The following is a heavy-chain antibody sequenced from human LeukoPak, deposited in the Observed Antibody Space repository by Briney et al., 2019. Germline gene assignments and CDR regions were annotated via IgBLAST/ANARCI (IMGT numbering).Heavy chain of an antibody. J-gene: IGHJ4*02. D-gene: IGHD4-17*01. CDR3: ARDGDYGDYEY. CDR2: IHSSGST. V-gene: IGHV4-61*02. Sequence: TLSLTFAVSGGSLISGSYYWCWIRQPAGKGLEWIGRIHSSGSTNYNPSLKSRVSISADTSKNQFSLKLTSVTAADTAVYYCARDGDYGDYEYWGQGTLVTVSS. CDR1: GGSLISGSYY.